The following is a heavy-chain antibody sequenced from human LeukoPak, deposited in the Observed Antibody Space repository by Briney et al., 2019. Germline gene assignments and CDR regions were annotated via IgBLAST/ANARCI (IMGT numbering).Heavy chain of an antibody. CDR2: INPNSGGT. Sequence: ASVKVSCKASGYTFTGDYMHWVRQAPGQGLEWMGWINPNSGGTNYAQKFQGRVTMTRDTSISTAYMELSRLRSDDTAVYYCARFATQYSSGIHGMDVWGQGTTVTVSS. CDR1: GYTFTGDY. V-gene: IGHV1-2*02. CDR3: ARFATQYSSGIHGMDV. J-gene: IGHJ6*02. D-gene: IGHD6-19*01.